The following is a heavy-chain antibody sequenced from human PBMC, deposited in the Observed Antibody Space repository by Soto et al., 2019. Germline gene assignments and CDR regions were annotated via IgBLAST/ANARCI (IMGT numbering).Heavy chain of an antibody. D-gene: IGHD2-15*01. Sequence: QVQLVESGGGVVQPGTSLRLSCAASGFSLNNYGTNWVRQAPGKGLEWVAVISNNGSNSYYADSVRGRFTISRDNSKNTLHLQLNSLRPADTAVYYCATGGFCSGGSCPGYFFYYYGMNVWGQGTTVTVSS. CDR2: ISNNGSNS. V-gene: IGHV3-30*03. CDR1: GFSLNNYG. CDR3: ATGGFCSGGSCPGYFFYYYGMNV. J-gene: IGHJ6*02.